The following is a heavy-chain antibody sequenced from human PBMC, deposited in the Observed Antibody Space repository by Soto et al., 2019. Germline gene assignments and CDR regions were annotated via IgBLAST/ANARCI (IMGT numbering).Heavy chain of an antibody. D-gene: IGHD3-3*01. Sequence: SVKVSCKASGGTFSSYAISWVRQAPGQGLEWMGGIIPIFGTANYAQKFQGRVTITADESTSTAYMELSSLRSEDTAVYYCASARLWRGYYSGNYYYYGMDVWGQGTTVTVSS. CDR2: IIPIFGTA. J-gene: IGHJ6*02. CDR3: ASARLWRGYYSGNYYYYGMDV. CDR1: GGTFSSYA. V-gene: IGHV1-69*13.